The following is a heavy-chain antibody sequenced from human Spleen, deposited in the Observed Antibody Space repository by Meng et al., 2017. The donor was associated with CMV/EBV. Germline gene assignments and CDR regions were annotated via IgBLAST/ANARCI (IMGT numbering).Heavy chain of an antibody. CDR1: GFTFSSYS. CDR3: ARIYCSSTSCYYIGMDV. J-gene: IGHJ6*02. CDR2: ISSSSSTI. Sequence: GGSLRLSCAASGFTFSSYSMNWVRQAPGKGLEWVSYISSSSSTIYYADSVKGRFTISRDNAKNSLYLQMNSLRAEDTAVYYCARIYCSSTSCYYIGMDVWGQGTTVTVSS. V-gene: IGHV3-48*04. D-gene: IGHD2-2*01.